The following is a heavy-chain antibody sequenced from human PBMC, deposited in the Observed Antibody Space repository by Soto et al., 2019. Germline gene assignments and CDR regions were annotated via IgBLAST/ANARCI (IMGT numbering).Heavy chain of an antibody. V-gene: IGHV3-23*01. Sequence: GGSLRLSCAASVFTFSSYAMSWVRQAPGKGLEWVSAISGSGGSTYYADSVKGRFTISRDNSKNTLYLQMNSLSAEDTAVYYCANPSDSGGNPHWFDPLGQGTLVTGSS. CDR3: ANPSDSGGNPHWFDP. CDR1: VFTFSSYA. D-gene: IGHD4-17*01. J-gene: IGHJ5*02. CDR2: ISGSGGST.